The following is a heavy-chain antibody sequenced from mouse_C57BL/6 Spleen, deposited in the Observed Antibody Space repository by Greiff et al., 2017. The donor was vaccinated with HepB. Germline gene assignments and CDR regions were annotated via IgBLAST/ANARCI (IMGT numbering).Heavy chain of an antibody. CDR2: INPSNGGT. Sequence: VQLQQPGTELVKPGASVKLSCKASGYTFTSYWMHWVKQRPGQGLEWIGNINPSNGGTNYNEKFKSKATLTVDKSSSTAYMQLSSLTAEDSAVYYCARGPQKNGYWYFDVWGTGTTVTVSS. V-gene: IGHV1-53*01. CDR3: ARGPQKNGYWYFDV. CDR1: GYTFTSYW. J-gene: IGHJ1*03.